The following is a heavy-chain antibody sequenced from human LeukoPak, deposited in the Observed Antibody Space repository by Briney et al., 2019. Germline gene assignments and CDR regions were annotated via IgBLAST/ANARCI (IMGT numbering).Heavy chain of an antibody. Sequence: SETLSLTRTVSGGSISSSSYYWGWIRQPPGKGLEWIGSIYYSGSTYYNPSLKSRVTISVDTSKNQFSLKLSSVTAADTAVYYCARLGRYSSSWYYPYYYYGMDVWGQGTTVTVSS. V-gene: IGHV4-39*01. CDR3: ARLGRYSSSWYYPYYYYGMDV. CDR2: IYYSGST. D-gene: IGHD6-13*01. CDR1: GGSISSSSYY. J-gene: IGHJ6*02.